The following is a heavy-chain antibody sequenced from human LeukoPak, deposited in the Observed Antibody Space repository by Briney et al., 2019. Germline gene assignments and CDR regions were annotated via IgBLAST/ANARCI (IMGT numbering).Heavy chain of an antibody. J-gene: IGHJ5*02. V-gene: IGHV5-10-1*01. CDR1: GYSFTSYW. CDR2: IDPSDSYT. CDR3: ARGGNWNPWWFDP. Sequence: EPLKISCKGSGYSFTSYWISWVRQMPGKGLEWMGRIDPSDSYTNYSPSFQGHVTISADKSISTAYLQWSSLKASDTAMYYCARGGNWNPWWFDPWGQGTLVTVSS. D-gene: IGHD1-1*01.